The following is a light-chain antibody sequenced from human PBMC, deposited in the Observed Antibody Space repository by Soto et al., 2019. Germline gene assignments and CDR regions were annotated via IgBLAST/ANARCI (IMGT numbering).Light chain of an antibody. CDR3: QQYHRYST. V-gene: IGKV1-5*01. J-gene: IGKJ1*01. CDR2: DVS. CDR1: QSINGW. Sequence: DIPMTQSPSTLSASVGDRVTITCRASQSINGWLAWYQQKPGKAPKLLIYDVSTLVSGVPSRFSGSASGTEFTLTISSLESDDFATYYCQQYHRYSTFGQGTRVDIK.